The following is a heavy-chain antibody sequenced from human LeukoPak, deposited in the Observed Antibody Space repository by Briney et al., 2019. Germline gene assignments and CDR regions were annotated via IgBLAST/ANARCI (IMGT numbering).Heavy chain of an antibody. V-gene: IGHV4-39*01. CDR1: GGSISSSSYY. CDR3: ARATIPVAEFDY. D-gene: IGHD2-2*02. Sequence: SETLSLTCTVSGGSISSSSYYWGWIRQPPGKGLDWIGSIYYSGSTYYNPSLKSRVTISVDTSKNQFSLKLRSVTAAGTAVYFCARATIPVAEFDYWGQGTLVTVSS. CDR2: IYYSGST. J-gene: IGHJ4*02.